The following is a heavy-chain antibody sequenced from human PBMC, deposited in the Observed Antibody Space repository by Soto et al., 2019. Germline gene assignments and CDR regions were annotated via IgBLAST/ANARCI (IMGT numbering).Heavy chain of an antibody. CDR3: TTDEGGTRY. CDR2: IKSIPYGGAT. J-gene: IGHJ4*02. Sequence: GGSLRLSCAASGFTFSNAWMNWVRQAPGKGLEWVGRIKSIPYGGATDSAVPVQGSFTISRDDSVHTLNLQMNSLKSEETGVYYCTTDEGGTRYWGQGTLVTVSS. CDR1: GFTFSNAW. D-gene: IGHD1-26*01. V-gene: IGHV3-15*07.